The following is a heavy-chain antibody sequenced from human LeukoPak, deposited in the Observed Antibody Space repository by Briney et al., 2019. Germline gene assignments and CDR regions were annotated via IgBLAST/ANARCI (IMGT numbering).Heavy chain of an antibody. CDR3: AKDLYYYDSSGLTPFDY. CDR1: GFTFSSYA. Sequence: GGSLRLSCAASGFTFSSYAMHWVRQAPGKGLEYVSAISSNGGSTYYANSVKGRFTISRGNSKNTLYLQMGSLRAEDMAVYYCAKDLYYYDSSGLTPFDYWGQGTLVTVSS. D-gene: IGHD3-22*01. V-gene: IGHV3-64*01. CDR2: ISSNGGST. J-gene: IGHJ4*02.